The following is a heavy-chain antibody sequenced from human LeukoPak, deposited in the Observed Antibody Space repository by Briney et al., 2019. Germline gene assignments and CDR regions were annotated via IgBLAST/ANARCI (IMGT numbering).Heavy chain of an antibody. CDR3: ASSGSYRFDY. Sequence: GGSLRLSCAASGFTFSSYSMNWVRQAPGKGLEWVSHITTSGTAMFYADSVKGRFTISRDNAKNSLHLQMNSLRDEDTAVYYCASSGSYRFDYWGQGTLVTVSS. CDR1: GFTFSSYS. V-gene: IGHV3-48*02. J-gene: IGHJ4*02. CDR2: ITTSGTAM. D-gene: IGHD1-26*01.